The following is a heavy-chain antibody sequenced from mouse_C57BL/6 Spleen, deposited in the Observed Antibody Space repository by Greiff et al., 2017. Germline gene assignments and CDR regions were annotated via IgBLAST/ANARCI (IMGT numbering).Heavy chain of an antibody. V-gene: IGHV1-72*01. CDR1: GYTFNSYW. CDR2: IDPNSGGT. J-gene: IGHJ4*01. CDR3: ARSGSSILYAMDY. Sequence: VQLQQPGAELVKPGASVKLSCKASGYTFNSYWMHWVKQRPGRGLEWIGRIDPNSGGTKYNGKFKSKATLTVDKPSSTAYMQLSSRTPEDSAVYYCARSGSSILYAMDYWGQGTSGTVSS. D-gene: IGHD1-1*01.